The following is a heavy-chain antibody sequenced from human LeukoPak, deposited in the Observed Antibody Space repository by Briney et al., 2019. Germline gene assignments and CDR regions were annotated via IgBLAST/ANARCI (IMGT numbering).Heavy chain of an antibody. V-gene: IGHV3-72*01. Sequence: GGSLRLSCAAPGFTFSDHYMDWVRQAPGKGLEWVGRSRNKATSYTTEYAASVKGRFIISRDDSKNSLYLQMNSLKTEDTAVYYCARDLDYGGNSDAFDIWGQGTMVTVSS. D-gene: IGHD4-23*01. CDR3: ARDLDYGGNSDAFDI. CDR1: GFTFSDHY. CDR2: SRNKATSYTT. J-gene: IGHJ3*02.